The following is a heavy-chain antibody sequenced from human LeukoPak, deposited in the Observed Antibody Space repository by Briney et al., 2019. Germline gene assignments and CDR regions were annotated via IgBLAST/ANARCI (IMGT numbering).Heavy chain of an antibody. CDR3: ARDGITMRILEY. J-gene: IGHJ4*02. CDR2: ISSSANTI. Sequence: GGSLRLSCAASGFTFSSYEMNWVRQAPGKGLEWVSYISSSANTIYYADSVKGRFTISRDNAKNSLYLQMNSLRAEDTAVYYCARDGITMRILEYWGQGTLVTVSS. D-gene: IGHD3-10*01. CDR1: GFTFSSYE. V-gene: IGHV3-48*03.